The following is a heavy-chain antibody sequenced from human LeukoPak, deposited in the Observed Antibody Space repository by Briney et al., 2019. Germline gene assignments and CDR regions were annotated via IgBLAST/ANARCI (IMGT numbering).Heavy chain of an antibody. CDR1: GFTFSSYS. CDR2: ISSSSRYI. D-gene: IGHD2-2*02. CDR3: ASVGAYTHYAPDY. V-gene: IGHV3-21*01. J-gene: IGHJ4*02. Sequence: GGSLRLSCAASGFTFSSYSMNWVRQAPGKGLEWVSSISSSSRYIYYADSVKGRFTISRDNAKNSLYLQMNSLRAEDTAVYYCASVGAYTHYAPDYRGQGTLVTVSS.